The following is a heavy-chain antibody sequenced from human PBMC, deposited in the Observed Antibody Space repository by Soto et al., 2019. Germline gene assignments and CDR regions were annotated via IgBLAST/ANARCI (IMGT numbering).Heavy chain of an antibody. J-gene: IGHJ6*02. Sequence: ASVKVSCKASGYTFTGYYMHWVRQAPGQGLEWMGWINPNSGGTNYAQKFQGWVTMTRDTSISTAYMELSRLRSDDTAVYYWARDWGPNSGKPPGPVGHYYYYGMDVWGQGTTVTVSS. D-gene: IGHD5-12*01. CDR2: INPNSGGT. V-gene: IGHV1-2*04. CDR1: GYTFTGYY. CDR3: ARDWGPNSGKPPGPVGHYYYYGMDV.